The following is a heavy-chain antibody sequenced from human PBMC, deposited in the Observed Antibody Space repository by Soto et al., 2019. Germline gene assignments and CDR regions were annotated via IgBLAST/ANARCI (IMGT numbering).Heavy chain of an antibody. CDR2: ISDNGGTT. D-gene: IGHD1-1*01. CDR1: GFTFSSYD. V-gene: IGHV3-23*01. Sequence: EVQLLESGGGLAQPGGSLRLSCTASGFTFSSYDMSWGRQAPGKGLEWVSVISDNGGTTYYADSVKDRFTISRDNSKNTLYLQMNSLRVEDTAVYYCTKRLGSTATTYGDSWGQGTLVTVSS. CDR3: TKRLGSTATTYGDS. J-gene: IGHJ4*02.